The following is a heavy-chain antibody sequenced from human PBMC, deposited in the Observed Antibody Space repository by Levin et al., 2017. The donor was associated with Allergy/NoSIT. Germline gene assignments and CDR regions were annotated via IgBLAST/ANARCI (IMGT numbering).Heavy chain of an antibody. CDR2: IYTSGST. CDR3: ARDNRYYYDSSGYYPYYYYDYGMDV. J-gene: IGHJ6*02. D-gene: IGHD3-22*01. CDR1: GGSISSSY. V-gene: IGHV4-4*07. Sequence: SQTLSLTCTVSGGSISSSYWSWIRQPAGKGLEWIGRIYTSGSTNYNPSLKSRVTMSVDTSKNQFSLKLSSVTAADTAVYYCARDNRYYYDSSGYYPYYYYDYGMDVWGQGTTVTVSS.